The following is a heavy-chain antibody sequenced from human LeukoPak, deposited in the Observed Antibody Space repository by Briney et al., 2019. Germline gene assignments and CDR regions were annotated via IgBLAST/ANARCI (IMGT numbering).Heavy chain of an antibody. CDR1: GGSISSYY. D-gene: IGHD3-10*01. J-gene: IGHJ6*03. Sequence: KPSETLSLTCTVSGGSISSYYWSWIRQPAGKGLEWIGRIYTSGSTNYNPSLKSRVTMSVDTSKNQFSLKLSSVTAADTAVYYCAGDGSGSNSRHYYYYYYMDVWGKGTTVTISS. CDR2: IYTSGST. V-gene: IGHV4-4*07. CDR3: AGDGSGSNSRHYYYYYYMDV.